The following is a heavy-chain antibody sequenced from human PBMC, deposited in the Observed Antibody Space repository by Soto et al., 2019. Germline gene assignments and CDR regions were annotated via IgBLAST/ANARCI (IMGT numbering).Heavy chain of an antibody. D-gene: IGHD1-26*01. CDR2: ISGSGGST. CDR3: AKAWEPRNAFDI. CDR1: GFTFNTYA. V-gene: IGHV3-23*01. J-gene: IGHJ3*02. Sequence: GSLRLSSAASGFTFNTYAMSWVRQAPGKGLEWVSIISGSGGSTYYADSVKGRFTISRDNSKNTLYLQMNSLRAEDTAVYYCAKAWEPRNAFDIWGQGTMVTVSS.